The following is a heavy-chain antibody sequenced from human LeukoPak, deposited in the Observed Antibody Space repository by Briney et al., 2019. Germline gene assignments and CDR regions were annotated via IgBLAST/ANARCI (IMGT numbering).Heavy chain of an antibody. Sequence: SETLSLTCTVSGGPISSSSYYWGWIRQPPGKGLECIGSIYYSGSTYYNPSLKSRVTISVDTSKNQFSRKLSSVTAADTAVYYCARHLPGYCSSTSCSKHGGNWFDPWGQGTLVTVSS. J-gene: IGHJ5*02. V-gene: IGHV4-39*01. CDR3: ARHLPGYCSSTSCSKHGGNWFDP. CDR1: GGPISSSSYY. CDR2: IYYSGST. D-gene: IGHD2-2*01.